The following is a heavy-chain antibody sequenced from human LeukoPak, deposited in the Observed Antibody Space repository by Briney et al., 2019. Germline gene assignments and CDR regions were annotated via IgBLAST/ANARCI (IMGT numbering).Heavy chain of an antibody. D-gene: IGHD3-22*01. CDR2: IIPIFGTA. CDR1: GGTFSSYA. CDR3: ARGGLIAITGPYYDSRGWFDP. V-gene: IGHV1-69*13. Sequence: ASVKVSCKASGGTFSSYAISWVRQAPGQGLEWMGGIIPIFGTANYAQKFQGRVTITADESTSTAYMELSSLRSEDTAVYYCARGGLIAITGPYYDSRGWFDPWGQGTLVTVSS. J-gene: IGHJ5*02.